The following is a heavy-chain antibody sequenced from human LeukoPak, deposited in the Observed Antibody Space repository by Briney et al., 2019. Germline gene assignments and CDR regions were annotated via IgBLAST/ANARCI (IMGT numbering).Heavy chain of an antibody. Sequence: SETLSLTCAVYGGSFSGYYWSWIRQPPGKELEWIGEINHSGSTNYNPSLKSRVTISVDTSKNQFSLKPSSVTAADTAVYYCARVRGNYYYDSSGYPRVHAFDIWGQGTMVTVSS. D-gene: IGHD3-22*01. CDR3: ARVRGNYYYDSSGYPRVHAFDI. V-gene: IGHV4-34*01. J-gene: IGHJ3*02. CDR1: GGSFSGYY. CDR2: INHSGST.